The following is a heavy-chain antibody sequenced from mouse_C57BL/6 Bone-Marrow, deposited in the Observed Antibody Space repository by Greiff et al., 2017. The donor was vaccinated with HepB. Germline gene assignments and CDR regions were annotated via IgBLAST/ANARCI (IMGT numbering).Heavy chain of an antibody. D-gene: IGHD1-1*01. CDR1: GYTFTSYG. CDR3: ARSDYYGSSYPVYFDY. Sequence: QVQLQQSGAELARPGASVKLSCKASGYTFTSYGISWVKQRTGQGLEWIGEIYPRSGNTYYNEKFKGKATLTADKSSSTAYMELRSLTSEDSAVYFCARSDYYGSSYPVYFDYWGQGTTLTVSS. V-gene: IGHV1-81*01. CDR2: IYPRSGNT. J-gene: IGHJ2*01.